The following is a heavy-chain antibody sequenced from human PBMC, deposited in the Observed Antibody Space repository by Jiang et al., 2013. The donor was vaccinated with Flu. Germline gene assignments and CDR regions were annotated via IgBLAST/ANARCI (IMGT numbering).Heavy chain of an antibody. CDR1: GYTLTELS. CDR2: INPSGGST. CDR3: ARDEQVPGPVAFDI. V-gene: IGHV1-46*01. J-gene: IGHJ3*02. Sequence: SGAEVKKPGASVKVSCKVSGYTLTELSMHWVRQAPGQGLEWMGIINPSGGSTSYAQKFQGRVTMTRDTSTSTVYMELSSLRSEDTAVYYCARDEQVPGPVAFDIWGQGTMVTVSS. D-gene: IGHD1/OR15-1a*01.